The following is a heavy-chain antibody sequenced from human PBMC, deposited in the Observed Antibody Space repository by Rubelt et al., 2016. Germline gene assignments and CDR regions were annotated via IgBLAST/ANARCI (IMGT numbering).Heavy chain of an antibody. CDR3: ARAGGSGWFEYFQH. V-gene: IGHV4-39*07. J-gene: IGHJ1*01. CDR2: IYYSGST. CDR1: GGSISSSSYY. Sequence: QLQLQESGPGLVKPSETLSLTCTVSGGSISSSSYYWGWLRQPPGKGLEWIGSIYYSGSTYYNPSLKSRVTISVDTSKNQFSLKLSSVTAADTAVYYWARAGGSGWFEYFQHWGQGTLVTVSS. D-gene: IGHD6-19*01.